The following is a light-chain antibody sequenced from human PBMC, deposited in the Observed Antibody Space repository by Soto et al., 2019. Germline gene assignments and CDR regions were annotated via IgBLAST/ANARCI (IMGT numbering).Light chain of an antibody. V-gene: IGLV1-44*01. J-gene: IGLJ3*02. CDR3: AAWDDSLNGYWV. CDR1: SSNIGSNT. Sequence: QSALTQPRSVSGTPGQRVTISCSGSSSNIGSNTVNWYQQLPGTAPKLLIYSNNQRPSGVPDRFSGSKSGTSASLAISGLQSEDEADYYCAAWDDSLNGYWVFGGGTKLTVL. CDR2: SNN.